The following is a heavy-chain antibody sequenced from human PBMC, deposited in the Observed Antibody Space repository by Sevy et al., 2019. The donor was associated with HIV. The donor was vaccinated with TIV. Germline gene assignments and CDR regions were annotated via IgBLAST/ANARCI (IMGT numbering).Heavy chain of an antibody. J-gene: IGHJ4*02. CDR3: ARGRYSSSWYTSDFDY. CDR1: GGTFSSYA. D-gene: IGHD6-13*01. Sequence: ASVKVSCKASGGTFSSYAISWVRQAPGQGLEWMGGILPIFGTANYAQKFQGRVTITADKSTSTAYMELSSLRAEDTAVYYCARGRYSSSWYTSDFDYWGQGTLVTVSS. V-gene: IGHV1-69*06. CDR2: ILPIFGTA.